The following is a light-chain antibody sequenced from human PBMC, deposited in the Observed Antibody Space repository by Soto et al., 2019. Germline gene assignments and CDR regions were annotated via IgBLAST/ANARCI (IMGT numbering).Light chain of an antibody. J-gene: IGKJ4*01. Sequence: IVLTQLPGTPPFSPGERAPLSCRAIQSVSGRFFAWYQQKPGQAPRLLIYGPSTRATGIPDRFSGSGSGTDFTLTISSLEPEDFAMYYCRQYGRSLGLAFGGGTKV. CDR2: GPS. CDR3: RQYGRSLGLA. CDR1: QSVSGRF. V-gene: IGKV3-20*01.